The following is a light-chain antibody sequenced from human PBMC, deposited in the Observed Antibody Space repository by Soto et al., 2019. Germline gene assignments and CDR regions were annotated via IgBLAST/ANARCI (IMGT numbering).Light chain of an antibody. J-gene: IGLJ2*01. CDR2: DVT. Sequence: QSALTQPASVSGSPGQSITISCTGTSSDVGRYDYVSWYQQYPGKAPKLMIHDVTNRPSGIPNRFSGSKSGSTASLTISGLQADDEADYYCSSFTSSNTPVVFGRGTKLTVL. V-gene: IGLV2-14*01. CDR3: SSFTSSNTPVV. CDR1: SSDVGRYDY.